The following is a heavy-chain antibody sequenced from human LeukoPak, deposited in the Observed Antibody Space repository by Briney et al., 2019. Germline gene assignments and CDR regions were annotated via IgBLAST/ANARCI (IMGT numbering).Heavy chain of an antibody. V-gene: IGHV5-51*01. D-gene: IGHD3-9*01. J-gene: IGHJ4*02. CDR3: AFTLTGYYPYYFDY. CDR1: GYRFTSYW. Sequence: GASLKISFKGSGYRFTSYWIGWVRPMPGKGLEWMGIIYPGDSDTRYSPSFQGQVTISADKSISTAYLQWSSLKASDTAMYYCAFTLTGYYPYYFDYWGQGTLVTVSS. CDR2: IYPGDSDT.